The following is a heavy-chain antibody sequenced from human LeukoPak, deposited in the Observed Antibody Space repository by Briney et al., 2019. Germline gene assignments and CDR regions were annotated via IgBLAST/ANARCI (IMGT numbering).Heavy chain of an antibody. V-gene: IGHV4-59*01. Sequence: PSQTLSLTCTVSGGSISSYYWSWIRQPPGKGLEWIGYIYYSGSTNYNPSLKSRVTISVDTSKNQFSLKLSSVTAADTAVYYCARNYGGNRSYWYFDLWGRGTLVTVSS. CDR2: IYYSGST. CDR3: ARNYGGNRSYWYFDL. J-gene: IGHJ2*01. CDR1: GGSISSYY. D-gene: IGHD4-23*01.